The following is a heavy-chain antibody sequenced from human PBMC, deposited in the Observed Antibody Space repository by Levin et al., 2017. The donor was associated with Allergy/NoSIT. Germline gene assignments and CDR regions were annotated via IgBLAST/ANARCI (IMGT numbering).Heavy chain of an antibody. Sequence: SETLSLTCTVSGGSISSYYWSWIRQPPGKGLEWIGYIYYSGSTNYNPSLKSRVTISVDTSKNQFSLKLSSVTAADTAVYYCARLTYSSGWYFKYFDYWGQGTLVTVSS. J-gene: IGHJ4*02. CDR2: IYYSGST. CDR1: GGSISSYY. V-gene: IGHV4-59*08. CDR3: ARLTYSSGWYFKYFDY. D-gene: IGHD6-19*01.